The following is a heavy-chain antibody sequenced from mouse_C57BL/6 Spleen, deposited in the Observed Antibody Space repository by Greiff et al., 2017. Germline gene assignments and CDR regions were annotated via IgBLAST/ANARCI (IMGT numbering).Heavy chain of an antibody. CDR1: GYTFTGYW. CDR2: ILPGRGST. J-gene: IGHJ1*03. Sequence: VQLQQSGAELMKPGASVKLSCKATGYTFTGYWIEWVKQRPGHGLEWIGEILPGRGSTNYNEKFKGKATFTADTSSNTAYMQLSSLTTEDSAIYYCARPDYDYDGAVWYFDVWGTGTTGTASS. D-gene: IGHD2-4*01. CDR3: ARPDYDYDGAVWYFDV. V-gene: IGHV1-9*01.